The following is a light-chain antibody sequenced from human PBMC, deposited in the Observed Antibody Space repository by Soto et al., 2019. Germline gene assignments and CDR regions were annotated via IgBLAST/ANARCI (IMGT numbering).Light chain of an antibody. J-gene: IGKJ4*01. V-gene: IGKV3-15*01. CDR2: GAS. CDR1: QSVSSN. Sequence: EIVMTQSPATLSVSPGERATHSCRASQSVSSNLAWYQQKPGQAPGLLIYGASTRATGIPARFSGSGSGTEFTLTISSLQSEDFAIYYCQQYNNWPLALTFGGGTKVEIK. CDR3: QQYNNWPLALT.